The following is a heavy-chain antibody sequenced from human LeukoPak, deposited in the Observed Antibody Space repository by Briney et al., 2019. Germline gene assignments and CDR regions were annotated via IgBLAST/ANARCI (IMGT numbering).Heavy chain of an antibody. CDR2: ISSSGSTI. D-gene: IGHD3-22*01. J-gene: IGHJ4*02. Sequence: GGSLRLSCAASGFTFSDYYMSWIRQAPGKGLEWVSYISSSGSTIYYADSVKGRFTFSRDNAKNSLYLQMNSLRAEDTAVYYCARDSLTMIVGRQKRGLDYWGQGTLVTVSS. CDR1: GFTFSDYY. CDR3: ARDSLTMIVGRQKRGLDY. V-gene: IGHV3-11*04.